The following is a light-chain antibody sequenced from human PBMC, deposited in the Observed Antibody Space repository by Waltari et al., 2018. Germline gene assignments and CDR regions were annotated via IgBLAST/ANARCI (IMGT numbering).Light chain of an antibody. V-gene: IGKV3-15*01. CDR3: QQYNNWPPRGT. Sequence: EIVLTQSQATLSVSPGEGATLSCRASQSINDNLAWYQQRPGQAPRLLIFGASTRATGIPARFSGSGSGTEFTLTISSLQSEDFAVYYCQQYNNWPPRGTFGQGTKVEIK. CDR2: GAS. J-gene: IGKJ1*01. CDR1: QSINDN.